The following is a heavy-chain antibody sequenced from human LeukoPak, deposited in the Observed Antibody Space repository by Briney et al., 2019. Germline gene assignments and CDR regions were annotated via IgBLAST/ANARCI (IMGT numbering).Heavy chain of an antibody. D-gene: IGHD2-2*01. V-gene: IGHV4-61*02. CDR3: AATHIVVVPAAERIDYYMDV. CDR2: IYTSGST. J-gene: IGHJ6*03. CDR1: GGSISSGSYY. Sequence: SETLSLTCTVSGGSISSGSYYWSWIRQPAGKGLEWIGRIYTSGSTNYNPSLKSRVTISVDTSKNQFSLKLSSVTAADTAVYYCAATHIVVVPAAERIDYYMDVWGKGTTVTVSS.